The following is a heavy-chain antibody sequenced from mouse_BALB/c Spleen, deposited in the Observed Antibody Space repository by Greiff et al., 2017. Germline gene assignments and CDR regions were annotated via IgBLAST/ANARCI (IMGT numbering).Heavy chain of an antibody. V-gene: IGHV5-6-3*01. CDR1: GFTFSSYG. CDR3: AREGIWYYFDY. J-gene: IGHJ2*01. CDR2: INSNGGST. Sequence: EVKVVESGGGLVQPGGSLKLSCAASGFTFSSYGMSWVRQTPDKRLELVATINSNGGSTYYPDSVKGRFTISRDNAKNTLYLQMSSLKSEDTAMYYCAREGIWYYFDYWGQGTTLTVSS.